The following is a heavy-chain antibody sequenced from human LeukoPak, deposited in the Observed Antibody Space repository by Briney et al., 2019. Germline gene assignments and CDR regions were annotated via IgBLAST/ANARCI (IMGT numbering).Heavy chain of an antibody. D-gene: IGHD5-12*01. J-gene: IGHJ4*02. CDR2: ISSSGST. V-gene: IGHV4-4*09. CDR1: RGSISASIRSYY. Sequence: PSETLSLTCTVSRGSISASIRSYYWSWLRQPPGKGLEWIGYISSSGSTNDNPSLRSRVTISVDTSKNQFFLKLSSVSAADTAVYYCARVPLGYSGAYYFDYWGPGTLVTVSP. CDR3: ARVPLGYSGAYYFDY.